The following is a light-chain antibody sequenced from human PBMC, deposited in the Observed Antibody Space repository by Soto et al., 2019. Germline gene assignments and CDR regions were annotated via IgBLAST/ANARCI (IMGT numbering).Light chain of an antibody. CDR2: DAS. Sequence: EIVLTQSPATLSLSPGERSTLAGMSSQSVSSYLAWYQQKPGQAPRLLIYDASNRATGIPARFSGSGSGTDFTLTISSLEPEDFAVYYCQQRSNWPPFTFGQGTKVDI. CDR1: QSVSSY. J-gene: IGKJ1*01. CDR3: QQRSNWPPFT. V-gene: IGKV3-11*01.